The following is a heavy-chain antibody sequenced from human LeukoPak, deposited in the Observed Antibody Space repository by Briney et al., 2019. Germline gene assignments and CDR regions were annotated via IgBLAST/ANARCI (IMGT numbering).Heavy chain of an antibody. Sequence: PSETLSLTCAVYGGSFSGYYWSWIRQPPGKGLEWIGETNHSGSTNYNPSLKSRVTISVDTSKNQFSLKLSSVSAADTAVYYCARGRTVRGVKRYYGMDVWGKGTTVTVSS. V-gene: IGHV4-34*01. D-gene: IGHD3-10*01. J-gene: IGHJ6*04. CDR3: ARGRTVRGVKRYYGMDV. CDR1: GGSFSGYY. CDR2: TNHSGST.